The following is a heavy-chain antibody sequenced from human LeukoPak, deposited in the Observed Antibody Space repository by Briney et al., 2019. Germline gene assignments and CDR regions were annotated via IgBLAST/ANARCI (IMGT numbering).Heavy chain of an antibody. J-gene: IGHJ4*02. V-gene: IGHV3-33*06. CDR3: AKDQVEGWLPDFDY. D-gene: IGHD5-12*01. CDR2: IWYDGSNK. Sequence: GGSLRLSCAVSGFTFSNYAMTWVRQAPGKGLEWVAVIWYDGSNKYYADSVKGRFTISRDNSKNTLYLQMNSLRAEDTAVYYCAKDQVEGWLPDFDYWGQGTLVTVSS. CDR1: GFTFSNYA.